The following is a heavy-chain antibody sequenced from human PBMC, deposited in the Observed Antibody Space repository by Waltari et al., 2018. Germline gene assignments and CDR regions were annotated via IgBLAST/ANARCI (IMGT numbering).Heavy chain of an antibody. CDR2: IYHSGST. J-gene: IGHJ3*02. CDR3: ASGQTYYYDSSPFDI. Sequence: QVQLQESGPGLVKPSETLSLTCAVSGYSISSGYYWGWIRQPPGKGLEWIGSIYHSGSTYYNPSLKSRVTISVDTSKNQFSLKLSSVTAADTAVYYCASGQTYYYDSSPFDIWGQGTMVTVSS. V-gene: IGHV4-38-2*01. CDR1: GYSISSGYY. D-gene: IGHD3-22*01.